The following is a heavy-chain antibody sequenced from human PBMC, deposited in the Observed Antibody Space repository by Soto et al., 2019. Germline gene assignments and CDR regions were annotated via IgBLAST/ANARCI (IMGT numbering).Heavy chain of an antibody. D-gene: IGHD3-22*01. CDR1: GFTLSYHY. CDR2: SRDKRQSYST. Sequence: EVQLVESGGGLVQPGGSLRLSCAGSGFTLSYHYIDWVRQAPGKGLEWVGRSRDKRQSYSTAYTASVKGRFTTSRDESKNSAYLQMNSLKTEDTAVYYCVRTTYFSDSSGSTRCLAYWGQGTLFTVSS. CDR3: VRTTYFSDSSGSTRCLAY. J-gene: IGHJ4*02. V-gene: IGHV3-72*01.